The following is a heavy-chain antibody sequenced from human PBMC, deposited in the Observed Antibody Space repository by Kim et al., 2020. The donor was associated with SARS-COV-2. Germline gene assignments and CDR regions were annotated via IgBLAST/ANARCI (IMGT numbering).Heavy chain of an antibody. V-gene: IGHV3-23*01. J-gene: IGHJ5*02. Sequence: GGSLRLSCAASGFTFSSYGMSWVRQAPGKGLEWVSAISGSGGNTDYADSVKGRFTISRDNSKNTLYLQMNSLRAEDTAVYYCAKVRVDTAMVEPNWFDPWGQGTLVTVSS. CDR1: GFTFSSYG. D-gene: IGHD5-18*01. CDR2: ISGSGGNT. CDR3: AKVRVDTAMVEPNWFDP.